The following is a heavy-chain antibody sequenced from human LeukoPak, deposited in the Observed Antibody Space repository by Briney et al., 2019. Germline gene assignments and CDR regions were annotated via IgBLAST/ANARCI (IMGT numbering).Heavy chain of an antibody. Sequence: SETLSLTCAVYGGSFSGYYWSWVRQPPGKGPEWIGENDQSGSTNYNPSLKSRVTITIDTSKNQFSLKLNSVTAADTAVYYCAINDGSGSYYKSDYWGQGTLVTVSS. CDR1: GGSFSGYY. D-gene: IGHD3-10*01. J-gene: IGHJ4*02. CDR3: AINDGSGSYYKSDY. V-gene: IGHV4-34*01. CDR2: NDQSGST.